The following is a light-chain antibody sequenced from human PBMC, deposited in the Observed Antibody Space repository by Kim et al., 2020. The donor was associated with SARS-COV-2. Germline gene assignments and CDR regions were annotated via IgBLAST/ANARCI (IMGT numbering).Light chain of an antibody. CDR1: SSDVGGYNF. J-gene: IGLJ3*02. Sequence: QSVTISCTGTSSDVGGYNFVSWYQQHPGKAPKVMIYDVSKRPSGVPDRFSGSKSGNTASLTISGLQAEDDADYYCCSYAGSYTHWIFGGGTQLTVL. CDR2: DVS. CDR3: CSYAGSYTHWI. V-gene: IGLV2-11*03.